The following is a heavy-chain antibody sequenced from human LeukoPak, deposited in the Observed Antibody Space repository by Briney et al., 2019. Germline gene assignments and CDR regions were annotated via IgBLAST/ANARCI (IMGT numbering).Heavy chain of an antibody. D-gene: IGHD3-22*01. Sequence: ESGPTLVNPTQTLTLTCTFSGFSLSTSGMCVSWIRQPPGKALEWLARTDWDDDKYYSTSLKTRLTISKDTSKNQVVLTMTNMDPVDTATYYCARIPYYYDSQGYWGQGTLVTVSS. CDR2: TDWDDDK. CDR1: GFSLSTSGMC. CDR3: ARIPYYYDSQGY. V-gene: IGHV2-70*11. J-gene: IGHJ4*02.